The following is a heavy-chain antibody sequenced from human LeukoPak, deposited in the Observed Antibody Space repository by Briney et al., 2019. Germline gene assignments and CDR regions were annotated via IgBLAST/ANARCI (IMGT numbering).Heavy chain of an antibody. CDR1: GFTFSSYS. Sequence: GGSLRLSCAASGFTFSSYSMNWVRQAPGKGLEWVGRIKSKTDGGTTDYAAPVKGRFTISRDDSKNTLYLQMNSLKTEDTAVYYCTTTMVRGVMGYWGQGTLVTVSS. CDR3: TTTMVRGVMGY. V-gene: IGHV3-15*01. J-gene: IGHJ4*02. CDR2: IKSKTDGGTT. D-gene: IGHD3-10*01.